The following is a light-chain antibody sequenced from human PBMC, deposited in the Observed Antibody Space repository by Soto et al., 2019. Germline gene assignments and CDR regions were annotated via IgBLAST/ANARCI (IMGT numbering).Light chain of an antibody. Sequence: EIVMTQSPATLSVSPGERATLSRRASQSVSSNLAWYQQKHGQAPRLLIYGASTRATGIPARFSGGGSGTEFTLTITSLQSEDFATYYCQQYYSYPRTFGQGTKVDIK. CDR3: QQYYSYPRT. J-gene: IGKJ1*01. V-gene: IGKV3-15*01. CDR1: QSVSSN. CDR2: GAS.